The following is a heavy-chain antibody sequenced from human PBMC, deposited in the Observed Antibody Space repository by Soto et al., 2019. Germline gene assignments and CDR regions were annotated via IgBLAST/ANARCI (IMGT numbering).Heavy chain of an antibody. Sequence: GGSLRLSCAASGFTFSSYWMHWVRQAPGKGLVWVSRINSDGSSTSYADSVKGRFTISRDNAKNTLYLQMNSLRAEDTAVYYCARELNTEDIVVVPAAMRWPVLHNWFDPWGQGTLVTVSS. V-gene: IGHV3-74*01. D-gene: IGHD2-2*01. CDR3: ARELNTEDIVVVPAAMRWPVLHNWFDP. CDR1: GFTFSSYW. CDR2: INSDGSST. J-gene: IGHJ5*02.